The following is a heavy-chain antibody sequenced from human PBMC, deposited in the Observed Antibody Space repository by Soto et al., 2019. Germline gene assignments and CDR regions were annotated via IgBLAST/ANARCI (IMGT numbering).Heavy chain of an antibody. CDR1: GGTFSSYG. D-gene: IGHD6-19*01. V-gene: IGHV3-33*01. CDR2: IWYDGSNK. CDR3: TRDPLIAVAAYDAFDI. J-gene: IGHJ3*02. Sequence: PGGSLRLSCAASGGTFSSYGMHWVRQAPGKGLEWVAVIWYDGSNKYYADSVKGRYTISRDDSKNTVYLQMNSLGAEDTAVYYCTRDPLIAVAAYDAFDIWGQGTPVTVSS.